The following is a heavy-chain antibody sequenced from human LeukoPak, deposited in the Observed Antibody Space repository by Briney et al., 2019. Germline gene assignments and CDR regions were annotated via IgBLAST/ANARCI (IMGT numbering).Heavy chain of an antibody. CDR1: GFTFSSYA. Sequence: GGSLRLSCPASGFTFSSYAMSWVRQAPGKGLGWVSAIGGSGGSTYYADSVKGRFTISRDNSKNTLYLQMNSLRAEDTAVYYCAKEPHRGYCSGGSCYSHLDYWGQGTLVTVSS. J-gene: IGHJ4*02. V-gene: IGHV3-23*01. D-gene: IGHD2-15*01. CDR3: AKEPHRGYCSGGSCYSHLDY. CDR2: IGGSGGST.